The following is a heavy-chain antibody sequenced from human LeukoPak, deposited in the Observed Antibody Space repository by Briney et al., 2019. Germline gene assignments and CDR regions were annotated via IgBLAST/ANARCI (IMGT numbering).Heavy chain of an antibody. Sequence: GGSVRLSCAACGFIISGYWVHCVRHARGKGLVWVGRINSDGSITSYADSVNGRFTISRDNAKNMLYMQMNSLRAEDTAVYYCALADPFDYWGQGTLVTVSS. CDR3: ALADPFDY. CDR1: GFIISGYW. V-gene: IGHV3-74*01. J-gene: IGHJ4*02. CDR2: INSDGSIT. D-gene: IGHD3-3*02.